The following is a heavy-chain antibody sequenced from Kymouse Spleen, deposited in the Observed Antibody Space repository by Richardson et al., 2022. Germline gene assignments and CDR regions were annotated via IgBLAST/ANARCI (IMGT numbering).Heavy chain of an antibody. CDR2: INHSGST. CDR1: GGSFSGYY. J-gene: IGHJ4*02. D-gene: IGHD3-10*01. CDR3: ARALSITMVRGVFDY. V-gene: IGHV4-34*01. Sequence: QVQLQQWGAGLLKPSETLSLTCAVYGGSFSGYYWSWIRQPPGKGLEWIGEINHSGSTNYNPSLKSRVTISVDTSKNQFSLKLSSVTAADTAVYYCARALSITMVRGVFDYWGQGTLVTVSS.